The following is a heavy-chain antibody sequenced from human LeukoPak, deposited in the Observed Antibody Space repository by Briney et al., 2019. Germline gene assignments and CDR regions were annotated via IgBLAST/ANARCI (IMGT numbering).Heavy chain of an antibody. J-gene: IGHJ4*02. D-gene: IGHD6-13*01. Sequence: PGGSLRLSCAASGFTFSSYVMSWARQPPGKGLEWVSAISGVGGTTYYADSVKGRFTISRDNSKNTLYLQMNSLRAEDTAVYYCAKTYSSSWSTDYWGQGTLVTVSS. CDR3: AKTYSSSWSTDY. V-gene: IGHV3-23*01. CDR1: GFTFSSYV. CDR2: ISGVGGTT.